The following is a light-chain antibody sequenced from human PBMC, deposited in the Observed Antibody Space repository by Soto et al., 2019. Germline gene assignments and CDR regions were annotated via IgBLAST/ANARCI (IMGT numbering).Light chain of an antibody. Sequence: DIQLTQSPSSLSASVGDRVTITCQASQDINNYLNWYQQKPGKAPKLLIFDASSVVTGVPSRFSGSGSGTHFTFTISSLEPEDIATYHCQQYEDLPLTFGGGTRVELK. CDR1: QDINNY. CDR3: QQYEDLPLT. V-gene: IGKV1-33*01. J-gene: IGKJ4*01. CDR2: DAS.